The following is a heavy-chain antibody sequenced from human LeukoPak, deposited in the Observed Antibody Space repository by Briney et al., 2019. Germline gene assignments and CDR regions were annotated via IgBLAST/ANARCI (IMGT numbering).Heavy chain of an antibody. D-gene: IGHD3-22*01. CDR3: ARAYDSSGAISAY. V-gene: IGHV4-38-2*02. CDR1: GYSISSGYY. J-gene: IGHJ4*02. Sequence: SETLSLTCTVSGYSISSGYYWGWIRQPPGKGLEWIGSIYHSGSTYYNPSLKSRVTISVDTSKNQFSPKLSSVTAADTAVYYCARAYDSSGAISAYWGQGTLVTVSS. CDR2: IYHSGST.